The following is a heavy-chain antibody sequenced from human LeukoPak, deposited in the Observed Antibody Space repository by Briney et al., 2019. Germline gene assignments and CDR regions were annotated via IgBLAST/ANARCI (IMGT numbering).Heavy chain of an antibody. J-gene: IGHJ4*02. CDR3: ARDKKYYGDNENGKFDY. D-gene: IGHD4-17*01. CDR1: GYIFTSYG. Sequence: ASVKVSCKASGYIFTSYGISWVRQAPGQGLEWMGWISPYNGNTNYAQKFQGRVTMTADTSTSTAYMELRSLRSDDTALYYCARDKKYYGDNENGKFDYWGQGTLVTVSS. V-gene: IGHV1-18*01. CDR2: ISPYNGNT.